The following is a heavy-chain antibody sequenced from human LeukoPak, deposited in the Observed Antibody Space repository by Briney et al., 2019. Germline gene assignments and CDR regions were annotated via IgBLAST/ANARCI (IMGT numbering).Heavy chain of an antibody. J-gene: IGHJ4*02. CDR1: DDSISDYY. CDR2: FYNSGRS. Sequence: SETLSLTCTVSDDSISDYYRGWIRQPPGKGLEWIGYFYNSGRSTYNPSLKSRVTISADTPKNHFSLKLNSVTTADTAVYYCTRGAGWLIDYWGQGILVTVSS. V-gene: IGHV4-59*01. CDR3: TRGAGWLIDY. D-gene: IGHD3-16*01.